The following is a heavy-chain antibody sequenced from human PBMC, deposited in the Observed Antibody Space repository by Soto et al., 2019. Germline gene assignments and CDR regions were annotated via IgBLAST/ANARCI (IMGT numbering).Heavy chain of an antibody. CDR1: GFTFKESA. V-gene: IGHV3-23*05. Sequence: GGSLRLSCEASGFTFKESAMNWVRQAPGRGLEWVSALYSTYGTYYAEFVRGRFTVSRDHFNNTVYLQMNDLRHDDTALYFCASWLQREHAYDIWGLGTMVTVSS. J-gene: IGHJ3*02. CDR3: ASWLQREHAYDI. D-gene: IGHD1-1*01. CDR2: LYSTYGT.